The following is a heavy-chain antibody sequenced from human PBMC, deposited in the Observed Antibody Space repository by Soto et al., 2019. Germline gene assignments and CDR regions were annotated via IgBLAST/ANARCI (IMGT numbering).Heavy chain of an antibody. CDR1: GFTFSDYY. J-gene: IGHJ6*03. V-gene: IGHV3-11*01. Sequence: QVQLVESGGGLVKPGGSLRLSCAASGFTFSDYYMSWIRQAPGKGLEWVSYISSSGSTIYYADSVKGRFTISRDNAKNSLYLQMNSLRAEDTAVYDCATLLLLDYYYYMDVWGKGTTVTVSS. D-gene: IGHD2-15*01. CDR2: ISSSGSTI. CDR3: ATLLLLDYYYYMDV.